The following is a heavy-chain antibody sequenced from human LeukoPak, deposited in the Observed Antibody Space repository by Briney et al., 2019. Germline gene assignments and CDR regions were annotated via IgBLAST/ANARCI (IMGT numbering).Heavy chain of an antibody. Sequence: GSLRLSCAASGFTFSSYAMSWVRQPPGKGLEWIGEIYHSGSTNYNPSLKSRVTISVDKSKNQFSLKLSSVTAADTAVYYCARAENYDSSGYYQTYYLDYRGQGTLVTVSS. CDR2: IYHSGST. CDR3: ARAENYDSSGYYQTYYLDY. V-gene: IGHV4-4*02. CDR1: GFTFSSYAM. J-gene: IGHJ4*02. D-gene: IGHD3-22*01.